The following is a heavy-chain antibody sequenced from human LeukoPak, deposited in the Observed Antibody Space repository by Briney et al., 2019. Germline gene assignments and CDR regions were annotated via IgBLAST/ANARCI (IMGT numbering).Heavy chain of an antibody. Sequence: GVSLRLSCAASGFTFSTYWMAWVSQAPGKGPEWVANIKRDGSEKYYVESVKGRFTISRDNAKNSLFLQMNSLTAEDTSIYYCARDSSGNLDYWGQGALVTVSS. J-gene: IGHJ4*02. CDR3: ARDSSGNLDY. CDR2: IKRDGSEK. CDR1: GFTFSTYW. D-gene: IGHD1-26*01. V-gene: IGHV3-7*01.